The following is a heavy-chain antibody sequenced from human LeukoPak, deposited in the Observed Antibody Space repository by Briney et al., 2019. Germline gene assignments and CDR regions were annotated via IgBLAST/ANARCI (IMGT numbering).Heavy chain of an antibody. V-gene: IGHV3-23*01. CDR1: GFTFSSYA. D-gene: IGHD4-23*01. Sequence: TGVSLRLSCAASGFTFSSYAMSWVRQAPRKGLEWVSTSSDTTYYTDSVKGRFTISRDTSKNTLYLQMNSLGAADTAVYYCARSRGPGNHYFDYWGQGALVTVSS. J-gene: IGHJ4*02. CDR3: ARSRGPGNHYFDY. CDR2: SSDTT.